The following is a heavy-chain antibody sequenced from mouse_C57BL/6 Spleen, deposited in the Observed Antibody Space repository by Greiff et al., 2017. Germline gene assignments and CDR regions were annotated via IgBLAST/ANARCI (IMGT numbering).Heavy chain of an antibody. CDR1: GYAFTNYL. Sequence: VKLQQSGAELVRPGTSVKVSCKASGYAFTNYLIEWVKQRPGQGLEWIGVINPGSGGNNYNEKFKGKGTLTADKSSSTAYMQLSSLTSEDSAVYFCARPVYYDYDGGFAYWGQGTLVTVSA. CDR2: INPGSGGN. J-gene: IGHJ3*01. V-gene: IGHV1-54*01. D-gene: IGHD2-4*01. CDR3: ARPVYYDYDGGFAY.